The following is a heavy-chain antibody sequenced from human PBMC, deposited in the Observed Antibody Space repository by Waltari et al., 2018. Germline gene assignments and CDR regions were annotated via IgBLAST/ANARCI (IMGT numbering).Heavy chain of an antibody. Sequence: QVQLVQSGAEVKKPGSSVKVSCKASGGPFSSYAISGVRQAPGQGLEWMGGIIPIFGTANYAQKFQGRVTITADESTSTAYMELSSLRSEDTAVYYCARELADRRGNAFDIWGQGTMVTVSS. CDR2: IIPIFGTA. CDR1: GGPFSSYA. V-gene: IGHV1-69*01. CDR3: ARELADRRGNAFDI. J-gene: IGHJ3*02.